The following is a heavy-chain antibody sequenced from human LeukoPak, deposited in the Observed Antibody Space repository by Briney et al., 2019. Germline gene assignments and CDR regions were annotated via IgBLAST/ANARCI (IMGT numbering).Heavy chain of an antibody. J-gene: IGHJ4*02. CDR3: ARGVVAARYFDY. V-gene: IGHV4-30-2*01. D-gene: IGHD2-15*01. CDR2: IYHSGST. Sequence: SETLSLTCAVSGGSISSGGYSWSWIRQPPGKGLEWIGYIYHSGSTYYNPSLKSRVTISVDRSKNQFSLKLSSVTAADTAVYYCARGVVAARYFDYWGQGTLVTVFS. CDR1: GGSISSGGYS.